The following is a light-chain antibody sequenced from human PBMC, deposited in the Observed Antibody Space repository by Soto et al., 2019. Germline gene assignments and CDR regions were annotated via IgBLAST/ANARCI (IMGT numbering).Light chain of an antibody. CDR3: SSYTTSSTLV. J-gene: IGLJ3*02. V-gene: IGLV2-18*02. CDR1: NSDIGSYNR. Sequence: QSALTQPPSVSGSPGQSVTISCSGTNSDIGSYNRVSWYQQPPGTAPKLIIYEVSHRPSGVPARFSGSKSANAASLTISGLQAEDEVDYYCSSYTTSSTLVFGGGTKLTVL. CDR2: EVS.